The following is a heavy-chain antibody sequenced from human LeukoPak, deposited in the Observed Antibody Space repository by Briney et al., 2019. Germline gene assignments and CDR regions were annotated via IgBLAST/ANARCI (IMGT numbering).Heavy chain of an antibody. V-gene: IGHV3-23*01. Sequence: GGSLRLSCAVSGLTFNNYAMSWVRQAPGKGLEWVSAISKSGDHTYYAASAKGRFTIYRDNSKNTQYLQMNSLRAEDTAVYYCARAKGVSTGYRPTDYWGQGTLVTVSS. J-gene: IGHJ4*02. CDR3: ARAKGVSTGYRPTDY. CDR2: ISKSGDHT. D-gene: IGHD3-22*01. CDR1: GLTFNNYA.